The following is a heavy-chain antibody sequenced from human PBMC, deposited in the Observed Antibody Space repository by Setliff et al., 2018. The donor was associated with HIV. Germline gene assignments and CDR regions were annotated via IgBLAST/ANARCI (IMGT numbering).Heavy chain of an antibody. CDR1: GYMLTGYY. CDR3: ARDNYYDKSGNYYGGY. D-gene: IGHD3-22*01. J-gene: IGHJ4*02. CDR2: INPNSGDT. Sequence: GASVKVSCKASGYMLTGYYIHWVRQAPGQGLEWMGWINPNSGDTNYAQEFQGRVTMTRDTSISTAYMELSSLRSDETAVYYCARDNYYDKSGNYYGGYWGKGTLVTVSS. V-gene: IGHV1-2*02.